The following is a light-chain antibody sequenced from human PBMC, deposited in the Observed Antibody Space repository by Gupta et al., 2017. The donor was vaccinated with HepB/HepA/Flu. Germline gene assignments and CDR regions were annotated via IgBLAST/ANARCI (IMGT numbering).Light chain of an antibody. CDR1: SSDVGAYNY. CDR2: DET. Sequence: QSALTQPRSVSGSPGQSIPISCTGTSSDVGAYNYVAEHQHRPDRAPKIIIADETQRPAGVPDRFSGSKSGNTASLTISGRQDEDEADYCCCSDAGTYVFGTGTKVTVL. CDR3: CSDAGTYV. V-gene: IGLV2-11*01. J-gene: IGLJ1*01.